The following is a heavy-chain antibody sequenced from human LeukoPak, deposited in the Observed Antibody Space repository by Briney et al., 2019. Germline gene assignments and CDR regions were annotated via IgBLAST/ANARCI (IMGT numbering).Heavy chain of an antibody. CDR1: GFTFSSYS. J-gene: IGHJ4*02. CDR3: AREGVEATANFDY. Sequence: GSLRLSCAASGFTFSSYSMNWVRQAPGKGLEWVSSISSSSSYIYYADSVKGRFTISRDNAKNSLYLQMNSLRAEDTAVYYCAREGVEATANFDYWGQGTLVTVSS. V-gene: IGHV3-21*01. CDR2: ISSSSSYI. D-gene: IGHD1-26*01.